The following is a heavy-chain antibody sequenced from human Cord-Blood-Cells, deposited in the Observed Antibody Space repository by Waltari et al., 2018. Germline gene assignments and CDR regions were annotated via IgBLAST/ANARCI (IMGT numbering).Heavy chain of an antibody. J-gene: IGHJ6*02. CDR3: ASGSYYYYYYGMDV. Sequence: QVQLVQSGAEVKKPGSPVTVSCQASGYTFTGYYMHWVRQAPGQGPEWMGWINPNSGGTNYAQKFQGWVTMTRDTSISTAYMELSRLRADDTAVYYCASGSYYYYYYGMDVWGQGTTVTVSS. CDR2: INPNSGGT. D-gene: IGHD1-26*01. V-gene: IGHV1-2*04. CDR1: GYTFTGYY.